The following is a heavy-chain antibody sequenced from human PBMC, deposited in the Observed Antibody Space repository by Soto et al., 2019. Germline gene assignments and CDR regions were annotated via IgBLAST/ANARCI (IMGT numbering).Heavy chain of an antibody. V-gene: IGHV5-10-1*03. J-gene: IGHJ6*02. CDR1: GYSLTSYW. CDR2: IDPSDSYT. D-gene: IGHD5-12*01. Sequence: EVQLVQSGAEVKKPGESLRISCKGSGYSLTSYWINWVRQMPGKGLEWMGRIDPSDSYTNYSPSFQGHVTISADKSISTAYLQWSSLRASDTAMYYCARPMVATSGAYYYNGMDVWGQGTTVTVSS. CDR3: ARPMVATSGAYYYNGMDV.